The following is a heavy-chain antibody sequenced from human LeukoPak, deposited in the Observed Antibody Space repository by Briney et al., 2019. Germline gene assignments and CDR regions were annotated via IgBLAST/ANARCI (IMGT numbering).Heavy chain of an antibody. J-gene: IGHJ4*02. CDR3: ARHGGSYSFDY. D-gene: IGHD1-26*01. V-gene: IGHV4-59*08. CDR1: GGSITSYY. Sequence: PSGTLSLTCTVSGGSITSYYWSWIRQPPGKGLEWIGYVYYSGSANYNPSLKSRVTISVDTSKNQFSLKMSSVTAADTAVYYCARHGGSYSFDYWGQGTLVTVSS. CDR2: VYYSGSA.